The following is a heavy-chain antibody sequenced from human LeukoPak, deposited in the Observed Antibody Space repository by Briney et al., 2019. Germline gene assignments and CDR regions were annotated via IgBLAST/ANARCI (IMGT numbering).Heavy chain of an antibody. Sequence: GGSLRLSCAASGFTFSHYNMKWVRQAPGKGLEWVSSISGSGGSTYYADSVKGRFTISRDNSKNTLYLQMNSLRAEDTAVYYCAKGSQERSWIHSAWGQGTLVTVSS. CDR2: ISGSGGST. D-gene: IGHD5-18*01. CDR3: AKGSQERSWIHSA. CDR1: GFTFSHYN. J-gene: IGHJ4*02. V-gene: IGHV3-23*01.